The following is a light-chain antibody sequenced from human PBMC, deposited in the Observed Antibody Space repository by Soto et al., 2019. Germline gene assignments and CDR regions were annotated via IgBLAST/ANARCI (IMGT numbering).Light chain of an antibody. CDR1: QDIRND. CDR3: LQAYDYPRT. J-gene: IGKJ1*01. Sequence: ATQMTQSPSYLSASVGDRVTITCRASQDIRNDLGWYQQKPGYAPKLLIYAASTLQTGVPLRFSGSGSGTECTLTISSLQPEDSASYYCLQAYDYPRTFGQGTKVEI. V-gene: IGKV1-6*01. CDR2: AAS.